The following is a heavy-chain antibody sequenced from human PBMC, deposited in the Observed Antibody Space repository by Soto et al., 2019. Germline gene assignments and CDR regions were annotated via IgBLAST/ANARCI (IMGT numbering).Heavy chain of an antibody. CDR1: GFTFTSSA. D-gene: IGHD3-3*01. J-gene: IGHJ6*02. CDR3: AADPYDFWSGPCAYYCYGMDV. V-gene: IGHV1-58*01. Sequence: AAAVKVSCKASGFTFTSSAVQWVRQARGQRLEWIGWIVVGSGNTNYAQKFQERVTITRDMSTSTAYMELSSLRSEDTAVYYCAADPYDFWSGPCAYYCYGMDVWVQGNTVTVSS. CDR2: IVVGSGNT.